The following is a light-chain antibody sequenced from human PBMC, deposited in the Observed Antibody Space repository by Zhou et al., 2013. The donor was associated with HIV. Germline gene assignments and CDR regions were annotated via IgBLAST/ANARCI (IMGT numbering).Light chain of an antibody. J-gene: IGKJ1*01. CDR2: AAS. CDR1: QGIGSW. CDR3: QQSYTTPSWT. Sequence: DIQMTQSPSSVSASVGDRVTISCRASQGIGSWLAWFQQKPGKAPKLLIFAASSLQSGVPSRFSGSGSGTEFILTISSLQPEDYATYYCQQSYTTPSWTFGQGTKVEIK. V-gene: IGKV1-12*01.